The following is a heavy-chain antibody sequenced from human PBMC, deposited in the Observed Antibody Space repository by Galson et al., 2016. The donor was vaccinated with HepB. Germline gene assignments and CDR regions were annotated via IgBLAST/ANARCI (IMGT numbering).Heavy chain of an antibody. CDR2: ISGTGDST. Sequence: SLRLSCAASTFMFSSYTMHWVRQAPGKGLQWVSRISGTGDSTFYADSVKGRFTISRDKSKNTLYLQMNSLRAEDTAVYYCAKSIRGDDYYPFYYYSMDVWGQGTTVTVSS. CDR1: TFMFSSYT. D-gene: IGHD3-10*01. CDR3: AKSIRGDDYYPFYYYSMDV. V-gene: IGHV3-23*01. J-gene: IGHJ6*02.